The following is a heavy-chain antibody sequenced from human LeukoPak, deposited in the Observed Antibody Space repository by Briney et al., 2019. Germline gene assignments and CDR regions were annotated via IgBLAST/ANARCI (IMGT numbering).Heavy chain of an antibody. D-gene: IGHD3-10*02. Sequence: PGGSLRLSCAASGFTFNTYAMSWVRQAPGKGLEWVSSISGGDVTTSYADSVKGRFIISRDNSKNTLYLDMDSLRAEGTAMYYCTKPSGRVRGWYFDLWGRGTVVTVSS. J-gene: IGHJ2*01. CDR3: TKPSGRVRGWYFDL. CDR1: GFTFNTYA. V-gene: IGHV3-23*01. CDR2: ISGGDVTT.